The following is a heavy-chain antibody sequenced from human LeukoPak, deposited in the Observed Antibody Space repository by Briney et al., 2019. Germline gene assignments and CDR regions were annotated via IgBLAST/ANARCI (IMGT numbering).Heavy chain of an antibody. J-gene: IGHJ4*02. V-gene: IGHV3-30*18. D-gene: IGHD2-15*01. CDR1: GFTFNTYD. CDR2: ISYDGSIK. Sequence: GRSLRLSCAASGFTFNTYDMHWVRQAPGKGLGWVALISYDGSIKYYADSVKGRFTISRDNSKNTLYLQMNSLRGEDTAVYYCAKDALRGGTYYYFDYWGQGTLVTVSS. CDR3: AKDALRGGTYYYFDY.